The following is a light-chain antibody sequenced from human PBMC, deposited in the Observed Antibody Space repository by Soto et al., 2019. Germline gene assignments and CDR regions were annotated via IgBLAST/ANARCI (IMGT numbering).Light chain of an antibody. Sequence: QSVLTQPASVSGSPGQSITISCTGTSSDVGGYNFVSWYQQHPGKAPRLMIFEVNNRPSGVSDRFSGSKSGITASLTISVLQAEDEADYYCSSYTFSSTLVVFGGGTKLTVL. J-gene: IGLJ3*02. CDR3: SSYTFSSTLVV. CDR2: EVN. V-gene: IGLV2-14*01. CDR1: SSDVGGYNF.